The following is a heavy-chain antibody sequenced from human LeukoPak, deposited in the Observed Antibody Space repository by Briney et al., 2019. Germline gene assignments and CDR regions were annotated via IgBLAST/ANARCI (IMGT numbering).Heavy chain of an antibody. CDR1: GGSISSYY. CDR3: ARVDSGSHHY. V-gene: IGHV4-59*01. J-gene: IGHJ4*02. Sequence: SETLSLTCTVSGGSISSYYWSWIRQPPGKGLEWIGYISYSGSTNYSPSLKGRVTISVDTSKNQFSLKLISVTAADTAVYYCARVDSGSHHYWGQGTLVTVSS. CDR2: ISYSGST. D-gene: IGHD3-10*01.